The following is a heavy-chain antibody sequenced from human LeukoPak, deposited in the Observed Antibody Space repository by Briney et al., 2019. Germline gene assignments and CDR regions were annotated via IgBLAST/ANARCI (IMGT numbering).Heavy chain of an antibody. CDR2: IYYSGTT. D-gene: IGHD2-2*01. V-gene: IGHV4-31*03. CDR1: GGSISSGGFC. Sequence: PSETLSLTCTVSGGSISSGGFCWSWIRQHPAKGLEWIGYIYYSGTTYYNPSLMSRVTISVDTSKNQFSLKLSSVTAADTALYYCARGDCSRTSCSFDYWGQGTLVTVSS. J-gene: IGHJ4*02. CDR3: ARGDCSRTSCSFDY.